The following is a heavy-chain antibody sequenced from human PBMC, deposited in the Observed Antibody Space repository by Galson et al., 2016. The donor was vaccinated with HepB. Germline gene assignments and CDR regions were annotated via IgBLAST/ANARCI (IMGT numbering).Heavy chain of an antibody. CDR3: ARGIAAAGTGLDY. D-gene: IGHD6-13*01. J-gene: IGHJ4*02. CDR2: IYSSGST. CDR1: GGSISSYY. Sequence: SETLSLTCTVSGGSISSYYWSWIRQPPGKGLEWIGCIYSSGSTHYNPSLKSRVTLSLDTSKNQFSLKLRSVTAADTAVYYCARGIAAAGTGLDYWGQGTLVTVPS. V-gene: IGHV4-59*01.